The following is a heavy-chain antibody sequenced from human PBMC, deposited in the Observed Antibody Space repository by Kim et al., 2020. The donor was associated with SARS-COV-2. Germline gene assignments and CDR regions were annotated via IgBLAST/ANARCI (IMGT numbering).Heavy chain of an antibody. CDR2: SEST. CDR3: ARNNALDI. V-gene: IGHV4-59*01. Sequence: SESTNHPPSLRSRITIPTDTSKNQFTRKLNSVTAADTAVDYCARNNALDIWGQGTMVTVSS. J-gene: IGHJ3*02.